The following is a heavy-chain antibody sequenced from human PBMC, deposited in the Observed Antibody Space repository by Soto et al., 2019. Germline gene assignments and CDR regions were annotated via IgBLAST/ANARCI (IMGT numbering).Heavy chain of an antibody. CDR3: ARGLLYYDILTGYYNQGMDV. D-gene: IGHD3-9*01. CDR2: INHSGST. Sequence: SETLSLTCAVSGWSFSAYYWSWIAQPPGKGLEWIGEINHSGSTNYNPSLKSRVTISVDTSKNQFSLKLSSVTAADTAVYYCARGLLYYDILTGYYNQGMDVWGQGTTVT. CDR1: GWSFSAYY. J-gene: IGHJ6*02. V-gene: IGHV4-34*01.